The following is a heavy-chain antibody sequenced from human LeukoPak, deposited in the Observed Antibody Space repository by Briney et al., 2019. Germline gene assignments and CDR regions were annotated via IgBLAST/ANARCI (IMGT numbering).Heavy chain of an antibody. J-gene: IGHJ4*02. D-gene: IGHD3-22*01. Sequence: GGALRLSCAASGFTFSSYGMHWVRQAPGKGLEWLALTSYEGTDKYYADSVKGRFTISRDNSKNTLYLQMSSLRAEDTAMYYCVRGRYYYDNSGYLDYWGQGTLVTVSS. CDR3: VRGRYYYDNSGYLDY. CDR1: GFTFSSYG. CDR2: TSYEGTDK. V-gene: IGHV3-30*19.